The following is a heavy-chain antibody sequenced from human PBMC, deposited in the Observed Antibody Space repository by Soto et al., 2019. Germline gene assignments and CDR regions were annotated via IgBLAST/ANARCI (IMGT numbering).Heavy chain of an antibody. CDR1: GGSISSSNW. CDR2: IYHSGST. J-gene: IGHJ6*02. CDR3: ARDRGIAAAGTVPFYYYYGMDV. Sequence: PSETLSLTCAVSGGSISSSNWWSWVRQPPGKGLEWIGEIYHSGSTNYNPSLKSRVTISVDKSKNQFSLKLNSVTAADTAVYYCARDRGIAAAGTVPFYYYYGMDVWGQGTTVTVSS. V-gene: IGHV4-4*02. D-gene: IGHD6-13*01.